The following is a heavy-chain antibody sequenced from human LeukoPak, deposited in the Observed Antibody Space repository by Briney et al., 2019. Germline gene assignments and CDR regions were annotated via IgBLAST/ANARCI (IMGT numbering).Heavy chain of an antibody. D-gene: IGHD5-18*01. CDR1: GYTFTSYG. J-gene: IGHJ6*03. CDR2: ISAYNDNT. Sequence: GASVKVSCKASGYTFTSYGISWVRQAPGQGLEWMGWISAYNDNTNYAQKLQGRVTMTTDTSTSTAYMELSSLRSEDTAVYYCARGLDTAMVRYYYYYYMDVWGKGTTVTISS. V-gene: IGHV1-18*01. CDR3: ARGLDTAMVRYYYYYYMDV.